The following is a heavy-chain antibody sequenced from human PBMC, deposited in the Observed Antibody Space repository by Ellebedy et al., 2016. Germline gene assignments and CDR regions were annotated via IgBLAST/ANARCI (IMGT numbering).Heavy chain of an antibody. D-gene: IGHD2-2*01. CDR1: GGSISSSSYY. CDR3: ASLGPAYYYYYMDV. Sequence: SETLSLXXTVSGGSISSSSYYWGWIRQPPGKGLEWIGSIYYSGSTYYNPSLKSRVTISVDTSKNQFSLKLSSVTAADTAVYYCASLGPAYYYYYMDVWGKGTTVTVSS. V-gene: IGHV4-39*01. J-gene: IGHJ6*03. CDR2: IYYSGST.